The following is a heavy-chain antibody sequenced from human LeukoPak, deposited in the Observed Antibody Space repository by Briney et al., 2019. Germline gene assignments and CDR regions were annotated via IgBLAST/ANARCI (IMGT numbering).Heavy chain of an antibody. V-gene: IGHV3-23*01. J-gene: IGHJ5*02. D-gene: IGHD5-24*01. CDR2: ISSSGGRT. CDR3: AKEASEMATTHGWFDP. CDR1: GLTFSSYA. Sequence: GGSLRLSCVASGLTFSSYAMSWVRQAPGKGLEWVSTISSSGGRTYYADSVKGRFAISRDNSKNTLSLQMTSLRAEDTAVYYCAKEASEMATTHGWFDPWGQGTLVTVSS.